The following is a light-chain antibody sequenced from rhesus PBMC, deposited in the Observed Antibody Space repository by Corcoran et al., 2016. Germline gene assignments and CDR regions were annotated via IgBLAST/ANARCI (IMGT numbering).Light chain of an antibody. Sequence: DIQMTQSPSSLSASVGDKVTITCRASQGISVWLAWYQQKPGEAPRLLIYATSSLQSGVPARFSGSGSGPDFTLTISSLQPEDFATYYCLQYNSSPFTFGPGTKLDI. J-gene: IGKJ3*01. CDR3: LQYNSSPFT. CDR1: QGISVW. CDR2: ATS. V-gene: IGKV1-21*01.